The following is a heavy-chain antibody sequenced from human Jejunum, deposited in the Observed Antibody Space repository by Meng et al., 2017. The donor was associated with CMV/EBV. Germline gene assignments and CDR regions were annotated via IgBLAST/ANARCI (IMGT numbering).Heavy chain of an antibody. CDR2: ITGGGTTI. Sequence: CAASGFTFSSYAMNWVRQAPGKGLEWVSYITGGGTTIYYADSVKGRFTISRDNAKNSLYLQMNSLRAEDTAVYYCARDTAAAGIDYWGQGTVVTVSS. V-gene: IGHV3-48*03. CDR3: ARDTAAAGIDY. J-gene: IGHJ4*02. CDR1: GFTFSSYA. D-gene: IGHD6-13*01.